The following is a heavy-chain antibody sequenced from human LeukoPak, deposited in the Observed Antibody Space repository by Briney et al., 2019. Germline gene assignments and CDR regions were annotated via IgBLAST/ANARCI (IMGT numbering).Heavy chain of an antibody. D-gene: IGHD3-10*01. CDR1: GGSLSRYY. Sequence: SETLSLTCTDSGGSLSRYYWSGVRQPPGKGVEGMGYIYYSGRNNYNPSLTSQGTISVDTSKNQFSLNLSSVPAADTAVYYCALSADYYFSGNSLDYCGQGTLVTVSS. CDR3: ALSADYYFSGNSLDY. V-gene: IGHV4-59*01. CDR2: IYYSGRN. J-gene: IGHJ4*02.